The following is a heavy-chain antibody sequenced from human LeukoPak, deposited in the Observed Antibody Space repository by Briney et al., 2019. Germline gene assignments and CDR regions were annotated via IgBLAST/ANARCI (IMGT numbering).Heavy chain of an antibody. J-gene: IGHJ4*02. CDR1: GGSISSSSYY. V-gene: IGHV4-39*07. Sequence: SETLSLTCTVSGGSISSSSYYWGWIRQPPGKGLEWIGSIYYSGSTNYNPSLKSRVTISVDTSKNQFSLKLSSVTAADTAVYYCARYTDYGDYVYRRYFDYWGQGTLVTVSS. CDR3: ARYTDYGDYVYRRYFDY. D-gene: IGHD4-17*01. CDR2: IYYSGST.